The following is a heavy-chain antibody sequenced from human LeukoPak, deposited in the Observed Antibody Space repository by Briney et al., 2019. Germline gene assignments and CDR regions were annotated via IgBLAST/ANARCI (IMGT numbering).Heavy chain of an antibody. J-gene: IGHJ4*02. V-gene: IGHV3-53*01. CDR1: GFTVSSNY. Sequence: GGSLRLSCAASGFTVSSNYMSWVRQAPGKGLEWVSVIYSGGSTYYADSVKGRFTISRDNSKNTLYLQMNSLRAEDTAVYYCARAVWDSSGHLFDYWGQGTLVTVSS. CDR2: IYSGGST. CDR3: ARAVWDSSGHLFDY. D-gene: IGHD3-22*01.